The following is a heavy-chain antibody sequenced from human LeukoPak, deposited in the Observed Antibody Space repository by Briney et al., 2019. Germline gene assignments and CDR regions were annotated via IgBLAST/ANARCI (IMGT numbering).Heavy chain of an antibody. CDR2: IYDSGTI. D-gene: IGHD4-23*01. CDR3: ARDRYLTVGGYWYFDL. Sequence: SETLSLTCTVSGGSIHSHYWSWIRQPPGKGLEWIGYIYDSGTINYNASLKSRATIAVETSKNQFSLKLNSVTAEDTAVYYCARDRYLTVGGYWYFDLWGRGTLVTVSS. J-gene: IGHJ2*01. V-gene: IGHV4-59*11. CDR1: GGSIHSHY.